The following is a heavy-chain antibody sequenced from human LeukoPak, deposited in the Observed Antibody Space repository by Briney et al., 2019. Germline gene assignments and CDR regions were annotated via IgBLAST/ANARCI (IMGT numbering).Heavy chain of an antibody. D-gene: IGHD3-3*01. CDR2: IYHSGST. CDR3: ARSITMFGVVWDAFDI. V-gene: IGHV4-38-2*01. J-gene: IGHJ3*02. Sequence: SETLFLTCAVSGYSIRSGYYWGWIRQPPGKGLEWIGSIYHSGSTYYNPSLKSRVTISVDTSKNQFSLKLSSVTAADTAVYYCARSITMFGVVWDAFDIWGQGTMVTVSS. CDR1: GYSIRSGYY.